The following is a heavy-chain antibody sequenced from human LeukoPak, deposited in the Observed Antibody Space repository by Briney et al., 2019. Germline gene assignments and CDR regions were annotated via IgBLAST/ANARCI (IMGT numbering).Heavy chain of an antibody. D-gene: IGHD1-26*01. CDR3: ARLWRGSINAFDI. Sequence: GGSLRLSCAASGFTFSTYSMNWVRQAPGKGLEWVSYISGSSSNKYSADSVKGRFTISRDNVKNLLYLQMNSLRAEDTAVYYCARLWRGSINAFDIWGQGTMVTVSS. CDR2: ISGSSSNK. V-gene: IGHV3-48*01. CDR1: GFTFSTYS. J-gene: IGHJ3*02.